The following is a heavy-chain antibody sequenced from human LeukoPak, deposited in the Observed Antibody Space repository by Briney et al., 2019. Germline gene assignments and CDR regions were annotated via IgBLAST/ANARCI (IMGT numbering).Heavy chain of an antibody. J-gene: IGHJ4*02. Sequence: GGSLRLSCAASGFTFSSYAMHWVRQAPGKGLEWVGRIKSKTDGGTTDYAAPVKGRFTISRDDSKNTLYLQMNSLKTEDTAVYYCTTEITMVRGVIVDFDYWGQGTLVTVSS. CDR2: IKSKTDGGTT. D-gene: IGHD3-10*01. CDR3: TTEITMVRGVIVDFDY. CDR1: GFTFSSYA. V-gene: IGHV3-15*01.